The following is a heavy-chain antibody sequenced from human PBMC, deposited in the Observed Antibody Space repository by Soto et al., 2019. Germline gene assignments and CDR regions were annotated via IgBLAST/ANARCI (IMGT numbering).Heavy chain of an antibody. J-gene: IGHJ2*01. CDR2: IGTAGDT. V-gene: IGHV3-13*04. CDR3: ARASIAAAGTGWWSGGYWYFDL. CDR1: GFTFSSYD. D-gene: IGHD6-13*01. Sequence: EVQLVESGGGLVQPGGSLRLSCAASGFTFSSYDMHWVRQATGKGLEWVSAIGTAGDTYYPGSVKGRFTISRENARNSLCLQMNSLRAGDTAVYYCARASIAAAGTGWWSGGYWYFDLWGRGTLVTVSS.